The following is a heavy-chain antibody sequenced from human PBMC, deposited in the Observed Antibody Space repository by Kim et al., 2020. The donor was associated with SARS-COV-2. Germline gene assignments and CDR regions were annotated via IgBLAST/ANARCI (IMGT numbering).Heavy chain of an antibody. J-gene: IGHJ6*03. V-gene: IGHV3-9*01. Sequence: GGSLRLSCAASGFTFGDDAMHWVRQAPGKGLEWVSGISWNSGSIGYADSVKGRFTIARDNAKNSLYLQRNRLRAEDTALYYCAKEGWDTAMVNRDYYYYYMDV. CDR1: GFTFGDDA. CDR3: AKEGWDTAMVNRDYYYYYMDV. D-gene: IGHD5-18*01. CDR2: ISWNSGSI.